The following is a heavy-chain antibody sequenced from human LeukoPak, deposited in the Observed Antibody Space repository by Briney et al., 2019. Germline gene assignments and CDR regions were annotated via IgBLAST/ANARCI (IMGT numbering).Heavy chain of an antibody. J-gene: IGHJ4*02. Sequence: PGGSLRLSCVASGFTFSGFEMNWVRQAPGKGLEWVSYISSSYRTIYYADSVKGRFTVSRDNTKNSIYLQMNSLRVEDTAVYYCARDDGGSDYWGQGTLVTVSS. D-gene: IGHD4-23*01. CDR3: ARDDGGSDY. CDR1: GFTFSGFE. CDR2: ISSSYRTI. V-gene: IGHV3-48*03.